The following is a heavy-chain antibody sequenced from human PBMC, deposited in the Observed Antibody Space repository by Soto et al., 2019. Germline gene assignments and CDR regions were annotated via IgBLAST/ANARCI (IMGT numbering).Heavy chain of an antibody. CDR3: ARGQAVRGGINVTNYYYYGMDV. V-gene: IGHV1-69*01. D-gene: IGHD3-10*01. CDR2: IIRMFGTT. J-gene: IGHJ6*02. Sequence: QVQLVQSGAEVKKPGSSVKVSCKASGATLSSSAINWVRQAPGQGLEWMGGIIRMFGTTNYAQAFQGRVTITADESTSTAYMELSSLRSADTAVYYCARGQAVRGGINVTNYYYYGMDVWGQGNTVTVSS. CDR1: GATLSSSA.